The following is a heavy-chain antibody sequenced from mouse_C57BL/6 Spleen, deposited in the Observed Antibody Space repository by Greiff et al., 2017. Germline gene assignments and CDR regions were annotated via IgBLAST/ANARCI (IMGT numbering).Heavy chain of an antibody. V-gene: IGHV5-9*01. CDR3: ARSSTGFAY. CDR1: GFTFSSYT. CDR2: ISGGGGNT. J-gene: IGHJ3*01. Sequence: EVKVVESGGGLVKPGGSLKLSCAASGFTFSSYTVSWVRQTPEKRLEWVATISGGGGNTYYPDSVKGRFTISRDNAKNTLYLQMSSLRSEDTALYYCARSSTGFAYWGQGTLVTVSA.